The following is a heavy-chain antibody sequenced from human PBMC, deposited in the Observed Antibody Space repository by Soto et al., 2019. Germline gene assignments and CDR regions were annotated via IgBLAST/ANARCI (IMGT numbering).Heavy chain of an antibody. J-gene: IGHJ4*02. D-gene: IGHD6-19*01. CDR1: GGTFTTYD. CDR3: ARDRSSSWYNGTFYFDS. CDR2: IIPLFEAT. V-gene: IGHV1-69*06. Sequence: QVQLVQSGAELRKPGSSVKVSCRASGGTFTTYDISWVRQAPGQGLEWMGGIIPLFEATKYAQQFQGRVTSTADKSTGTAYMELSSLRSEDTAMYYCARDRSSSWYNGTFYFDSWGQGTLVTVSS.